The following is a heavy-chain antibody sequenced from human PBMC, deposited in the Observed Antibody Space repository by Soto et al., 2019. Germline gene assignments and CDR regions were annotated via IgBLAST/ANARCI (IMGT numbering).Heavy chain of an antibody. Sequence: GGSLRLSCAASGFTFSSYGMHWVRQAPGKGLEWVAVIWYDGSNKYYADSVKGRFTISRDNSKNTLYLQMNSLRAEDTAVYYCARAFEGLLWFGELSSSAPYYYGMYVWGQGTTVTVSS. J-gene: IGHJ6*02. CDR2: IWYDGSNK. V-gene: IGHV3-33*01. CDR3: ARAFEGLLWFGELSSSAPYYYGMYV. CDR1: GFTFSSYG. D-gene: IGHD3-10*01.